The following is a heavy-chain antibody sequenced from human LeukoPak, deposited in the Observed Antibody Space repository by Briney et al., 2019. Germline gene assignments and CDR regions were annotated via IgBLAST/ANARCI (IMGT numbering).Heavy chain of an antibody. CDR2: ISGYNGNT. J-gene: IGHJ4*02. CDR1: GYTFTSYG. CDR3: ARGSPSRYYYDSSGYYGGYSDY. D-gene: IGHD3-22*01. V-gene: IGHV1-18*01. Sequence: ASVKVSCKASGYTFTSYGISWVRQAPGKGLEWMGWISGYNGNTNYAQKLQGRVTMTTDTSTSTVYMELRSLRSDDTAVYYCARGSPSRYYYDSSGYYGGYSDYWGQGTLVTVSS.